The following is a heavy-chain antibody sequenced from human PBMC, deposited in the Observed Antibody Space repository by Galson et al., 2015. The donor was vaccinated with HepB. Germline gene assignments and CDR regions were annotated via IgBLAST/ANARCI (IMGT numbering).Heavy chain of an antibody. Sequence: SLRLSCAASGFTFSSYSMNWVRQTPGKGLEWVSSISSSSSYIYYADSVKGRFTISRDNAKNSLYLQMNSLRAEDTAVYYCASGTYGGNSGYWGQGTLVTVSS. V-gene: IGHV3-21*01. J-gene: IGHJ4*02. CDR1: GFTFSSYS. CDR2: ISSSSSYI. CDR3: ASGTYGGNSGY. D-gene: IGHD4-23*01.